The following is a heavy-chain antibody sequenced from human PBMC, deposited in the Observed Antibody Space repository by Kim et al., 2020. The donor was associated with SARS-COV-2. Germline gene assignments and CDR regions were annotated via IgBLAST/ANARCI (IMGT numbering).Heavy chain of an antibody. CDR3: ARVPIAAAGTGRYDY. D-gene: IGHD6-13*01. Sequence: QKLQRRVTMTRNTSISTAYMELSSLRSEDTAVYYCARVPIAAAGTGRYDYWGQGTLVTVSS. J-gene: IGHJ4*02. V-gene: IGHV1-8*01.